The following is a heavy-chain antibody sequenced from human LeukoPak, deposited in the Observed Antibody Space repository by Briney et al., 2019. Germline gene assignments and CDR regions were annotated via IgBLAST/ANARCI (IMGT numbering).Heavy chain of an antibody. CDR2: IYTSGST. CDR3: ARRPGYSSSWYRLRLDY. CDR1: GGSISSYY. D-gene: IGHD6-13*01. Sequence: PSETLSLTCTVSGGSISSYYWSWIRQPAGKGLEWIGRIYTSGSTNYNPSLKSRVTMSVDTSKNQFSLKLSSVTAADTAVYYCARRPGYSSSWYRLRLDYWGQGTLVTVSS. J-gene: IGHJ4*02. V-gene: IGHV4-4*07.